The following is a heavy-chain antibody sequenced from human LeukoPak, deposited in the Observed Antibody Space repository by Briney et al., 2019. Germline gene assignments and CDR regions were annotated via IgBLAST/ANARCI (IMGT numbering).Heavy chain of an antibody. CDR3: ARDSPFTMVRGVITD. J-gene: IGHJ4*02. Sequence: SVKVSCKASGGTFSSYAISWVRQAPGQGLEWMGGIIPIFGTANYAQKFQGRVTTTADESTSTAYMELSSLRSEDTAVYYCARDSPFTMVRGVITDWGQGTLVTVSS. CDR2: IIPIFGTA. D-gene: IGHD3-10*01. V-gene: IGHV1-69*13. CDR1: GGTFSSYA.